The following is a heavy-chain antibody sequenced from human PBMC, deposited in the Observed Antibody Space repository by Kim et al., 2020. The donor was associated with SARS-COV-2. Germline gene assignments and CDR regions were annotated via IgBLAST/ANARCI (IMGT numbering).Heavy chain of an antibody. D-gene: IGHD6-19*01. CDR2: IKQDGSEK. V-gene: IGHV3-7*01. Sequence: GGSLRLSCAASGFTFSSYCMSWVRQAPGKGLEWVANIKQDGSEKYYVDSVKGRFTISRDNAKNSLHLQLDSLRAEDTAVYYCARAMGVAGTGVGYWGQGTLVTVSS. CDR1: GFTFSSYC. CDR3: ARAMGVAGTGVGY. J-gene: IGHJ4*02.